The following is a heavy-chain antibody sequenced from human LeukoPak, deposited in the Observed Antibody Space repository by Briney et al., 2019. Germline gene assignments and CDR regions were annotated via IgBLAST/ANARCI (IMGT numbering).Heavy chain of an antibody. J-gene: IGHJ4*02. CDR2: ISDSGGST. CDR3: AKDVDYYDSSGYYHYYFDY. V-gene: IGHV3-23*01. Sequence: HPGGSLRLSCAASGFTFSSYAMSWVRQAPGKGLEWVSAISDSGGSTYYADSVKGRFTISRDNSKNTLYLQMNSLRAEDTAVYYCAKDVDYYDSSGYYHYYFDYWGQGTLVTVSP. CDR1: GFTFSSYA. D-gene: IGHD3-22*01.